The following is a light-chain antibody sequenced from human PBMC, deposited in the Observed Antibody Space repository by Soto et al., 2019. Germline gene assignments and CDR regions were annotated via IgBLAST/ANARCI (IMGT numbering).Light chain of an antibody. CDR2: GDT. J-gene: IGLJ2*01. CDR1: NIGTKN. Sequence: SYELTQSLSVSVALGQTATIPCEGDNIGTKNVHWYQQRPGQAPQLVIYGDTNRPSGIPQRFSGSNSGNTATLTISGAQVGDEADYYCQVWHATTIFFGGGTKLTVL. CDR3: QVWHATTIF. V-gene: IGLV3-9*01.